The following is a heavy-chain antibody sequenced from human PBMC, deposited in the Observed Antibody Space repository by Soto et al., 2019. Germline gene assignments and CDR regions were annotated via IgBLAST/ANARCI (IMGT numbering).Heavy chain of an antibody. V-gene: IGHV4-31*03. CDR1: GGSISSGGYY. D-gene: IGHD2-2*02. Sequence: PSETLSLTCTVSGGSISSGGYYWSWIRQHPGKGLEWIGYIYYSGSTYYNPSLKSRVTISVDTSKNQFSLKLSSVTAADTAVYYCARGHTRGGYYYYGMDVWGQGTTVTV. CDR3: ARGHTRGGYYYYGMDV. J-gene: IGHJ6*02. CDR2: IYYSGST.